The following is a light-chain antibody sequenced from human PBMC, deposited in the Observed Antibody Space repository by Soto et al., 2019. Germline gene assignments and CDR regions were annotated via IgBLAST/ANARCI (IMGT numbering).Light chain of an antibody. J-gene: IGKJ3*01. CDR3: QHYGRSPCT. V-gene: IGKV3-20*01. CDR2: GPT. Sequence: ENVLTQSPGTLYLDPGDRATLSCRASQGLSSSQLDSDQQAPGQAPRLLIYGPTSMSTGIPDRFSGSASGKDFTLTISRLEPEDFAVYYCQHYGRSPCTFGHGTQVDIK. CDR1: QGLSSSQ.